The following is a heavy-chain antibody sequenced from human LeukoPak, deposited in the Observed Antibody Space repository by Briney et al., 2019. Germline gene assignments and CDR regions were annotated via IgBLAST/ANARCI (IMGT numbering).Heavy chain of an antibody. CDR3: AREPATRGEFDY. Sequence: SGGSLRLSCAASGFTVSSNYMSWVRQAPGKGLEWVAVISYDGSNKYYADSVKGRFTISRDNSKNTLYLQMNSLRAEDTAVYYCAREPATRGEFDYWGQGTLVTVSS. D-gene: IGHD1-14*01. J-gene: IGHJ4*02. CDR2: ISYDGSNK. CDR1: GFTVSSNY. V-gene: IGHV3-30-3*01.